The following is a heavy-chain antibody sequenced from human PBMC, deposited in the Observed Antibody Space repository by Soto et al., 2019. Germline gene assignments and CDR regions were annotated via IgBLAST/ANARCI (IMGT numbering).Heavy chain of an antibody. CDR2: IWHDGNNK. D-gene: IGHD1-26*01. V-gene: IGHV3-33*01. CDR1: GFTFSNYG. Sequence: QPGGSLRLSCAASGFTFSNYGMHWVRQAPGKGLEWVAIIWHDGNNKYYADSVRGRFIISRDNSKNRLYLQMNSLRAGDTAVYYCASDLVGASDSYGLDVWGQGTPVTVSS. J-gene: IGHJ6*02. CDR3: ASDLVGASDSYGLDV.